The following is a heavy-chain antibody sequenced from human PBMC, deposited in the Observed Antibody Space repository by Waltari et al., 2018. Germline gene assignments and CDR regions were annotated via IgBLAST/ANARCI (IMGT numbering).Heavy chain of an antibody. V-gene: IGHV3-33*01. CDR2: IWFDGSAK. CDR3: AIDMHSSSSALGWLDP. D-gene: IGHD6-6*01. J-gene: IGHJ5*02. CDR1: GWPMELFC. Sequence: QVQFVVSGRGGDQSGGAMDRSCVASGWPMELFCMHWVRQAPGKALEWVALIWFDGSAKYYADSVKGRFTVSRDNSKNTFYLQLNSLRAEDTAVYYCAIDMHSSSSALGWLDPWGQGTLVTVSS.